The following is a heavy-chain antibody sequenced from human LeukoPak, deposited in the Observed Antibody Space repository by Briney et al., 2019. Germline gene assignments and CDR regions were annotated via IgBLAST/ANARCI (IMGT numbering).Heavy chain of an antibody. V-gene: IGHV1-8*01. Sequence: ASVKVSCKASGDTFMSYDINWVRQATGQGLEWLGWMNPNSGNTGYAQKLQGRVTMTRNTSLSTAYMELSSLRSEDTAVFYCARVGRYCSSTSCPYYFDYWGQGTLVTVSS. D-gene: IGHD2-2*01. CDR3: ARVGRYCSSTSCPYYFDY. CDR1: GDTFMSYD. J-gene: IGHJ4*02. CDR2: MNPNSGNT.